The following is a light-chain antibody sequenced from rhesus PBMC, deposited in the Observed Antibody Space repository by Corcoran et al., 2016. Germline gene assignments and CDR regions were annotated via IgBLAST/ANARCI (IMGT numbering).Light chain of an antibody. V-gene: IGLV2S7*01. CDR3: CSYTTSSTDI. J-gene: IGLJ1*01. Sequence: QSAPTQPPSVSGSPGQSVTISCTGTSSDIGGYNYVSWYQQHPGKAPKLMIYGVSNRPSGVSDRFSGSKSGNTASLTSSGLPAEDEADYYWCSYTTSSTDIFGAGTRLTVL. CDR1: SSDIGGYNY. CDR2: GVS.